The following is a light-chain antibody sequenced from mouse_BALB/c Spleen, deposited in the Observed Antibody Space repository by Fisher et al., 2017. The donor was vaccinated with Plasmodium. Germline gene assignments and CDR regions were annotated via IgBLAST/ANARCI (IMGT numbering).Light chain of an antibody. V-gene: IGKV5-45*01. CDR3: QQSNGWSLT. CDR1: QSISNH. Sequence: DIVLTQTPVTLSVTPGDRVSLSCRASQSISNHLHWYQQRSHGSPRLLIKYTSQSISGIPSRFSGSGSGTDFTLSINSVETEDFGMYFCQQSNGWSLTFGAGTKLELK. J-gene: IGKJ5*01. CDR2: YTS.